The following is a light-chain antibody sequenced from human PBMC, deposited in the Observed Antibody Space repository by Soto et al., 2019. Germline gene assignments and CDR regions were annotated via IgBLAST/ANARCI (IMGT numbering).Light chain of an antibody. Sequence: IVLTQSPGTLSLSPGESATLSCRASQSIRSSYVAWYQQKPGQAPRLLIYAASARATGLPDRFSGGGSGTDFTLTISRLEPEDFAMYYCHCQDFGNSAVYSFGQGTKLEI. CDR3: HCQDFGNSAVYS. CDR1: QSIRSSY. V-gene: IGKV3-20*01. CDR2: AAS. J-gene: IGKJ2*01.